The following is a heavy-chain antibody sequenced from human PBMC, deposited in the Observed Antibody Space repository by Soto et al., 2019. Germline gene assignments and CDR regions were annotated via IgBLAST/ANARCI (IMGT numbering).Heavy chain of an antibody. CDR2: IYWDDDK. J-gene: IGHJ5*02. V-gene: IGHV2-5*02. Sequence: QITLKESGPTLVKPTQTLTLTCTFSGFSLSTSGVGVGWIRQPPGKALEWLALIYWDDDKRYSPSLKSRLTITKDTSKNQVVLTMTNMDPVDTATSCCAQTAGLRWFGELLMNNWFDPWGQGTLVTVSS. CDR1: GFSLSTSGVG. CDR3: AQTAGLRWFGELLMNNWFDP. D-gene: IGHD3-10*01.